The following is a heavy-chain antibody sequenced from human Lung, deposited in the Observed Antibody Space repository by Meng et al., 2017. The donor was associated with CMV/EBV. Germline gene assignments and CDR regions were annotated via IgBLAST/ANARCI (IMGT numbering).Heavy chain of an antibody. CDR3: EKEWMDATTGQVDY. D-gene: IGHD1-26*01. CDR2: IYRSGST. J-gene: IGHJ4*02. Sequence: SGVSISTDNWGSWVSQAPGKGREWIGEIYRSGSTNYSPSLKSRVTISIDRSKNQCSLRLTSVTAADTAVYYCEKEWMDATTGQVDYWGQGTLVTVSS. V-gene: IGHV4-4*02. CDR1: GVSISTDNW.